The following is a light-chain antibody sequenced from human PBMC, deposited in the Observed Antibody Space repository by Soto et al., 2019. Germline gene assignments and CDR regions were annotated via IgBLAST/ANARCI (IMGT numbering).Light chain of an antibody. CDR3: HQYDSSPLT. J-gene: IGKJ4*01. CDR2: GAS. V-gene: IGKV3-20*01. Sequence: EIVLTQSPGTLSLSPGERATLSCRYQQTPGQAPRLLIYGASSRATGIPDRFSGSGSGTDFTLTISRLEPEDFAVYYCHQYDSSPLTFGGGTKVEIK.